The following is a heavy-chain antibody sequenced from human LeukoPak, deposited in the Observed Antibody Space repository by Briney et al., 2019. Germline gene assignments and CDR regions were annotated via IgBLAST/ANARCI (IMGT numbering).Heavy chain of an antibody. CDR1: GFTFSDYY. J-gene: IGHJ4*02. CDR2: ISSSSSYT. Sequence: GGSLRLSCAASGFTFSDYYMSWICQAPGKGLEWVSYISSSSSYTNYADSVKGRFTISRDNAKNSLYLQMNSLRAEDTAVYYCARVPAYGDYFDYWGQGTLVTVSS. D-gene: IGHD4-17*01. CDR3: ARVPAYGDYFDY. V-gene: IGHV3-11*05.